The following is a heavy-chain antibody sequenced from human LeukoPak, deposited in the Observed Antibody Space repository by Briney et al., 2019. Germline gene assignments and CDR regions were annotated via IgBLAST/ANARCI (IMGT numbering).Heavy chain of an antibody. D-gene: IGHD1-20*01. CDR1: GYTFTGYY. J-gene: IGHJ5*02. CDR2: INPNSGGT. CDR3: ARVTGPGVGSWFDP. V-gene: IGHV1-2*02. Sequence: ASVKVSCKASGYTFTGYYMHWVRQAPGQGLEWMGWINPNSGGTNYAQKFQGRVTMTRDTSISTAYMELSSLRSEDTAVYYCARVTGPGVGSWFDPWGQGTLVTVSS.